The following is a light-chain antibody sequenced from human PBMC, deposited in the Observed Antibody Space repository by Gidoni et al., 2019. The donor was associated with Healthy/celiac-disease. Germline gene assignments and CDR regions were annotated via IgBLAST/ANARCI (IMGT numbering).Light chain of an antibody. J-gene: IGKJ5*01. CDR2: GAS. V-gene: IGKV3-20*01. Sequence: EIVLTQSPGTLSLSPGERATLSCRASQSVSSSYLAGYQQKPGQAPRLLIYGASSRATGIPDRFSCSGSGTDFTLTISRLEPEDFAVYYCQQYGSSPPITFGQGTRLEIK. CDR3: QQYGSSPPIT. CDR1: QSVSSSY.